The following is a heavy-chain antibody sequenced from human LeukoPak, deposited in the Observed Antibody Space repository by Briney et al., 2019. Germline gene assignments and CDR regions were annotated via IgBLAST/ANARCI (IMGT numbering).Heavy chain of an antibody. D-gene: IGHD3-9*01. CDR2: ISYDGSNK. CDR1: GFTFSSYG. J-gene: IGHJ4*02. CDR3: AKNKGKRYFDWSDY. V-gene: IGHV3-30*18. Sequence: PGGSLRLSCAASGFTFSSYGMHWVRQAPGKGLEWVAVISYDGSNKYYADSVKGRLTISRDNSKNTLYLQMNSLRAEDTAVYYCAKNKGKRYFDWSDYWGQGTLVTVSS.